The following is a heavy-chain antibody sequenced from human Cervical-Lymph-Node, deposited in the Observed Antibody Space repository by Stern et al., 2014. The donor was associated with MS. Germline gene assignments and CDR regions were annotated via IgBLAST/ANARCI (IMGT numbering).Heavy chain of an antibody. CDR2: LSYARSSK. CDR1: GFTFSAYS. Sequence: VQLEEYGGGVVQPGRSLRLSCVASGFTFSAYSMHWVRQAPGKGLEWVATLSYARSSKYFADSVEGRFTSSRDNSKNTLYLQMSSLRTEDTAVYYCARGHSTSWASYWGQGTLFTVSS. D-gene: IGHD2-2*01. V-gene: IGHV3-30*03. CDR3: ARGHSTSWASY. J-gene: IGHJ4*02.